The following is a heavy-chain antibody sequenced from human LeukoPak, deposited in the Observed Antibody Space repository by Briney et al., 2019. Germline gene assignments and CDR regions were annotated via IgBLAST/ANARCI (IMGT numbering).Heavy chain of an antibody. V-gene: IGHV1-18*01. CDR2: ISVYNGNT. J-gene: IGHJ4*02. Sequence: ASVKVSCKASGYTFTSYGISWVRQAPGQGLEWMGWISVYNGNTNYAQKLQGRVTMTTDTSTSTAYMELRGLRSDDTAVYYCARVNSGYFGSDYWGQGTLVTVSS. CDR3: ARVNSGYFGSDY. CDR1: GYTFTSYG. D-gene: IGHD3-22*01.